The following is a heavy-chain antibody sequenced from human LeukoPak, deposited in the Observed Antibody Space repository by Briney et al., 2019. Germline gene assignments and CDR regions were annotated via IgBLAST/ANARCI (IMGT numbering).Heavy chain of an antibody. CDR3: ARELAAVRDAFDI. D-gene: IGHD6-19*01. CDR2: INPSGGST. CDR1: GYTFTSYY. V-gene: IGHV1-46*01. Sequence: ASVKVSCKASGYTFTSYYMHWVRQAPGQGLEWMGTINPSGGSTSYAQKFQGRVTMTRDTSTSTVYMELSSLRSKDTAVYYCARELAAVRDAFDIWGQGTMVTVSS. J-gene: IGHJ3*02.